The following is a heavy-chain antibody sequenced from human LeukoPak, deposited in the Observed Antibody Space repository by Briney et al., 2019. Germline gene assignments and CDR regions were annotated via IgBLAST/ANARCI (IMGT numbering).Heavy chain of an antibody. D-gene: IGHD3-10*01. Sequence: PSETLSLTCTVSGGSISSYYWSWIRQPPGKGLEWIGYIYYSGSTNYNPSLKSRVTISVDTSKNQFSLKLSSVTAADTAVYYCARAGGVAPDAFDIWGQGTMVTVSS. CDR1: GGSISSYY. V-gene: IGHV4-59*01. J-gene: IGHJ3*02. CDR3: ARAGGVAPDAFDI. CDR2: IYYSGST.